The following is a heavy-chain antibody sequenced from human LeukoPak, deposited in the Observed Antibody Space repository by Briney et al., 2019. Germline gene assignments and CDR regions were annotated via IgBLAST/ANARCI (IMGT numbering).Heavy chain of an antibody. CDR1: GLTFSSYA. CDR3: AKGSRDSRPYYFDF. J-gene: IGHJ4*02. CDR2: IKQDGSET. Sequence: GGSLRLSCAASGLTFSSYAMSWVRQAPGKGLGWVANIKQDGSETYYVDSVKGRFTISRDNSKNTLYLQMNSLRTEDMAVYYCAKGSRDSRPYYFDFWGQGTLVTVSS. D-gene: IGHD3-10*01. V-gene: IGHV3-7*03.